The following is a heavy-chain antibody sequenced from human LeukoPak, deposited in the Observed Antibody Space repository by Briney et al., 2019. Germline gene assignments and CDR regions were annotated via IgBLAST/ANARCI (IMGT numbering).Heavy chain of an antibody. CDR1: GYTFTSYD. V-gene: IGHV1-8*01. Sequence: ASVKVSCKASGYTFTSYDINWVRQATGQGLEWMGWMNPNSGNTGYAQKFQGRVTMTRNTSISTAYMELSSLRSEDTAVYYCARVPLFGVAINPYYYYYGMDVWGQGTTVTVSS. D-gene: IGHD3-3*01. J-gene: IGHJ6*02. CDR2: MNPNSGNT. CDR3: ARVPLFGVAINPYYYYYGMDV.